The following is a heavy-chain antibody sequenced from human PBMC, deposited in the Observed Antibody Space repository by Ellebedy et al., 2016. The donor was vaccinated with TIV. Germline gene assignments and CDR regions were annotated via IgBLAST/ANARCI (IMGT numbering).Heavy chain of an antibody. V-gene: IGHV4-59*11. D-gene: IGHD3-10*01. CDR3: ARTRGGIVRGIDY. J-gene: IGHJ4*02. CDR1: GGSINNHY. Sequence: SETLSLXCTVSGGSINNHYWSWIRQPPGKGLEWIGYIYYSGNTNYNPSLKSRVTMSVDTSRNQLSLRLISVTAADTAVYYCARTRGGIVRGIDYWGQGILVTVSS. CDR2: IYYSGNT.